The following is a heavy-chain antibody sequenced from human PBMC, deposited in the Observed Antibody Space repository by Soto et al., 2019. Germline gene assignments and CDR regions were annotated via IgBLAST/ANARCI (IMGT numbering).Heavy chain of an antibody. CDR1: GFTFCDAW. Sequence: PGGSLRISCAASGFTFCDAWMGWVRQARGKGLEWVGRIKSKTHGGTTDYAALVQGRFTISREDSENTLYLQMSSLKTEDTGVYYCTTGVGYNWNADDAFDIWGQGTMVTVSS. CDR2: IKSKTHGGTT. V-gene: IGHV3-15*01. J-gene: IGHJ3*02. CDR3: TTGVGYNWNADDAFDI. D-gene: IGHD1-1*01.